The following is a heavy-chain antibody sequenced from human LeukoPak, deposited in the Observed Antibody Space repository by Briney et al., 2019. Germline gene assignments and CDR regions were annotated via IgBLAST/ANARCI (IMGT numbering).Heavy chain of an antibody. V-gene: IGHV4-34*01. CDR3: ASELHIRGVLGL. Sequence: SETLSPTCAVYGGSFSGYYWSWIRQPPGKGLEWIGEINHSGSTNYNPSLKSRVTISVDTSKNQFSLKLSSVTAADTAVYYCASELHIRGVLGLWGQGTLVTVSS. D-gene: IGHD3-16*01. J-gene: IGHJ4*02. CDR2: INHSGST. CDR1: GGSFSGYY.